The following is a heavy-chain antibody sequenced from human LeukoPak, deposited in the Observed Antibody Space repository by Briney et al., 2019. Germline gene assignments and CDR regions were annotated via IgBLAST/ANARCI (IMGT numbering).Heavy chain of an antibody. CDR3: VRDGARQL. D-gene: IGHD1-1*01. CDR1: GGSISGYY. Sequence: SETLSPTCTVSGGSISGYYWGWIRQPPGEGLEWIGYIYYSGGTNYNPSLESRVTISIDTSKNQFSLKLKSVTAADTAVYYCVRDGARQLWGQGTLVTVSS. V-gene: IGHV4-59*01. CDR2: IYYSGGT. J-gene: IGHJ4*02.